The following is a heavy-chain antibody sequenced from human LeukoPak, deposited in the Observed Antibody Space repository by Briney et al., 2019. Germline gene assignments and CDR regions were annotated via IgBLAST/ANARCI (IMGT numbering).Heavy chain of an antibody. CDR2: FDPEDGET. J-gene: IGHJ4*02. Sequence: ASVKVSCKVSGYTLTELSMHWVRQAPGKGLEWMGGFDPEDGETIYAQKFQGRVTMTEDTSTDTAYMELSSLRSEDTAVYYCATGDYSGYSSGWTDYWGQGTLVTVSS. CDR1: GYTLTELS. CDR3: ATGDYSGYSSGWTDY. D-gene: IGHD6-19*01. V-gene: IGHV1-24*01.